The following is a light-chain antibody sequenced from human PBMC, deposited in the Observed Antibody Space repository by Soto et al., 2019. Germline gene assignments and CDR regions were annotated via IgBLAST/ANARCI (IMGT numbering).Light chain of an antibody. CDR1: SSDVGKYDR. CDR2: EVT. J-gene: IGLJ1*01. CDR3: SSYTSTRRYV. Sequence: QSVRTQPPSVSGSPGQSVTISCTGTSSDVGKYDRVSWYQQPPGTAPKLIIYEVTNRPSGVPARFSGSKSGNTASLTISGLQVEDEADYYCSSYTSTRRYVFGAGTKVTV. V-gene: IGLV2-18*02.